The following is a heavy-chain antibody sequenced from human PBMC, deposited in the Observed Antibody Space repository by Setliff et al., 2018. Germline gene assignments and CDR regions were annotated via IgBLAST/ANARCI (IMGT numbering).Heavy chain of an antibody. Sequence: ASVKVSCKASGYTFTRYYMHWVRQAPGQGLEWMGIINPSGGSTSYAQKFLGRVTMTRDTSTSTVYMELSSLRSEDTAVYYCARGGIGFSEITIFGVALYWFDPWGQGTLVTVSS. J-gene: IGHJ5*02. CDR2: INPSGGST. CDR3: ARGGIGFSEITIFGVALYWFDP. V-gene: IGHV1-46*01. D-gene: IGHD3-3*01. CDR1: GYTFTRYY.